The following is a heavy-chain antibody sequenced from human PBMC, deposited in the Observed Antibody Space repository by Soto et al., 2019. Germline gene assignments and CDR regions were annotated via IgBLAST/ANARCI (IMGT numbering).Heavy chain of an antibody. V-gene: IGHV5-51*01. D-gene: IGHD1-20*01. CDR1: GYSFTSYW. CDR2: IYPGDSDT. CDR3: VXHDCLLSGDNNPRYYYYGRDV. Sequence: ESLKISCKGSGYSFTSYWIGWVRQMPGKGLEWMGIIYPGDSDTRYSPSFQGQVTISADKSISTAYLQWSSLKASDTAMYYCVXHDCLLSGDNNPRYYYYGRDVWGQGNTVAVSS. J-gene: IGHJ6*02.